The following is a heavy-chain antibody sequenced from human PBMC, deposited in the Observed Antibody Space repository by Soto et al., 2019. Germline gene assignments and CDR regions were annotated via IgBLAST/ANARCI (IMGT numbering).Heavy chain of an antibody. Sequence: GGSLRLSCAASGFTFSSYAMSWVRQAPGKGLEWVSAISGSGGSTYYADSVKGRFTISRDNSKNTLYLQMNGLRAEDTAVYYCARSPEYSSLDYWGQGTLVTVSS. CDR2: ISGSGGST. J-gene: IGHJ4*02. V-gene: IGHV3-23*01. D-gene: IGHD6-6*01. CDR1: GFTFSSYA. CDR3: ARSPEYSSLDY.